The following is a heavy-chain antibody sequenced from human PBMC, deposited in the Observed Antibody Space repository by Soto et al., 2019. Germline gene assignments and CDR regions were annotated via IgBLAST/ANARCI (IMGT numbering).Heavy chain of an antibody. D-gene: IGHD3-10*01. CDR3: ARHGAN. CDR1: VVSISNSSDY. J-gene: IGHJ4*02. V-gene: IGHV4-39*01. Sequence: ETLSLICSVSVVSISNSSDYRGWIRRPPGEGLGWIGTICYSGITYYNPSLKRRVNISVDTSKHHFSLKLTSVTAADTAVYYCARHGANWGQGTLVTVSS. CDR2: ICYSGIT.